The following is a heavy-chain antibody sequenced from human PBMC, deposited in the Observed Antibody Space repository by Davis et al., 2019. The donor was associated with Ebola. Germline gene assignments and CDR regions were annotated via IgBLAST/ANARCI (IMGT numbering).Heavy chain of an antibody. CDR3: SGSYSAFDI. V-gene: IGHV3-7*03. Sequence: GGSLRLSCAASGFTFSSYWMSWVRQAPGKGLEWVANIKQDGSEKYYVDSVKGRFTISRDNAKNSLYLQMNSLKTEDTAVYYCSGSYSAFDIWGQGTMVTVSS. D-gene: IGHD1-26*01. CDR1: GFTFSSYW. CDR2: IKQDGSEK. J-gene: IGHJ3*02.